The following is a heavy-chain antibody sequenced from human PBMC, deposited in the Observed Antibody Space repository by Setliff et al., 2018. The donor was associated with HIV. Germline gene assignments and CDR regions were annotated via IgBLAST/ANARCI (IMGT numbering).Heavy chain of an antibody. Sequence: SETLSLTCKVSGGSFNTKRTKWGWIRQSPGKGLEWIGSIFYFGSVTYNPSLKSRPLISIDMSKTQFSLNLRSVTAADTAIYYCVRELLGSGGTVPEVNFFDSWGQGTLVTVSS. J-gene: IGHJ5*01. V-gene: IGHV4-39*07. CDR1: GGSFNTKRTK. CDR3: VRELLGSGGTVPEVNFFDS. D-gene: IGHD1-26*01. CDR2: IFYFGSV.